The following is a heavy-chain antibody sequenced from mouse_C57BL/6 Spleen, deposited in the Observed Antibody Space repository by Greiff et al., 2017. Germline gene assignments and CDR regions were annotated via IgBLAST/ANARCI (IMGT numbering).Heavy chain of an antibody. V-gene: IGHV1-53*01. CDR3: ARGVYYDYDAWFAY. J-gene: IGHJ3*01. CDR1: GYTFTSYW. CDR2: INPSNGGT. Sequence: QVHVKQSGTELVKPGASVKLSCKASGYTFTSYWMHWVKQRPGQGLEWIGNINPSNGGTNYNEKFKSKATLTVDKSSRTAYMQLSSLTSEDSAVYYCARGVYYDYDAWFAYWGQGTLVTVSA. D-gene: IGHD2-4*01.